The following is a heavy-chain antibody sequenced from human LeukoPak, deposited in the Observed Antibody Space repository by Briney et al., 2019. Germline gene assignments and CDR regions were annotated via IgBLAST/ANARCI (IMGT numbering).Heavy chain of an antibody. Sequence: SETLSLTCTVSGGSISSSGYYWSWIRQPPGKGLEWIGEINHSGSTNYNPSLKSRVTISVDTSKNQFSLKLSSVTAADTAVYYCARRQADILTGYYDDYWGQGTLVTVSS. CDR2: INHSGST. CDR1: GGSISSSGYY. CDR3: ARRQADILTGYYDDY. V-gene: IGHV4-39*07. J-gene: IGHJ4*02. D-gene: IGHD3-9*01.